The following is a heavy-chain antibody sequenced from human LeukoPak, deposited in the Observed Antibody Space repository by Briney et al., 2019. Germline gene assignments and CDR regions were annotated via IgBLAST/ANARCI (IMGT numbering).Heavy chain of an antibody. V-gene: IGHV1-69*13. Sequence: GASVKVSCKASGGTFSSYAISWVRQAPGQGLEWMGGIIPIFGTANYAQKFQGRVTITADESTSTAYMELSSLRSEDTAVYYCARGPPMVRGVNTYYFDYWGQGTLVTVSS. CDR3: ARGPPMVRGVNTYYFDY. CDR1: GGTFSSYA. J-gene: IGHJ4*02. CDR2: IIPIFGTA. D-gene: IGHD3-10*01.